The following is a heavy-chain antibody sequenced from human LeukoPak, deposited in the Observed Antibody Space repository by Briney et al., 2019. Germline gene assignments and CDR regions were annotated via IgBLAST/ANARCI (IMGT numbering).Heavy chain of an antibody. CDR2: INPNSGGT. CDR3: ARGGEYYDSSGYYKFLVDY. CDR1: GYTFTGYY. J-gene: IGHJ4*02. V-gene: IGHV1-2*02. Sequence: GASVKVSCKASGYTFTGYYMHWVRQAPGQGLEWMGWINPNSGGTNYAQKFQGRVTMTRDTSISTAYMELSRLRSDDTAVYYCARGGEYYDSSGYYKFLVDYWGRGTLVTVSS. D-gene: IGHD3-22*01.